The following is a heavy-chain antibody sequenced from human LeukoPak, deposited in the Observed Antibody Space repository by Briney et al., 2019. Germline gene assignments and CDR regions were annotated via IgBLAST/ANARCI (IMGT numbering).Heavy chain of an antibody. CDR1: GFTFSRYA. CDR2: ISSNGGST. CDR3: ARDFGLTGKVDY. D-gene: IGHD1-20*01. V-gene: IGHV3-64*01. J-gene: IGHJ4*02. Sequence: PGGSLRLSCAASGFTFSRYAMHWVRQAPGKGLESVSAISSNGGSTYYANSVKDRFTISRDNSKNTLYLQMGSLRAEDLAVYYCARDFGLTGKVDYWGQGTLVTVSS.